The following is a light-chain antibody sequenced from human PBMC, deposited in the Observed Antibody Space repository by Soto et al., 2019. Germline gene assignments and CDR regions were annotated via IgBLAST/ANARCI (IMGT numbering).Light chain of an antibody. CDR2: DAS. CDR1: QSISYW. Sequence: DIQMTQSPSTLSASLGDRVTITCRASQSISYWLAWYQQKPGKAPKLLIYDASSLQSGVPSRFSGSRSGTEFTLTISSLQPEDFATYHCQQYNSYPYTFGQGTKLEIK. CDR3: QQYNSYPYT. J-gene: IGKJ2*01. V-gene: IGKV1-5*01.